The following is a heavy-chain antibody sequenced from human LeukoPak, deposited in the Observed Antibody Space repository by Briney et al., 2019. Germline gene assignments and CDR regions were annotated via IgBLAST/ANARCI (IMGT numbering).Heavy chain of an antibody. CDR1: GGSISSSNFY. Sequence: SETLSLTCTVSGGSISSSNFYWGWIRQPPGKGLEWIGSIYYSGSTYYNPSLKSRVTISVDTSKNQFSLKLSSVTAADTAVYFCARGPYSYDSSGAFDIWGQGTMVTVSS. J-gene: IGHJ3*02. CDR3: ARGPYSYDSSGAFDI. D-gene: IGHD3-22*01. CDR2: IYYSGST. V-gene: IGHV4-39*07.